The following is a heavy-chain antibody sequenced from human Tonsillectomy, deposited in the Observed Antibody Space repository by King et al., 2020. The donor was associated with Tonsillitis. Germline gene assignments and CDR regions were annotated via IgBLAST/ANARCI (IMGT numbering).Heavy chain of an antibody. V-gene: IGHV4-59*01. CDR1: GGSISSYY. Sequence: VQLQESGPGLVKPSETLSLTCTVSGGSISSYYWSWIRQPPGKGLEWIGYIYYSGSTNYNPSLKSRVTISVDTSKNQFSLKLSSVTAADTAVYYCARGGTRDWNDSLFDYWGQGTLVTVSS. CDR3: ARGGTRDWNDSLFDY. CDR2: IYYSGST. J-gene: IGHJ4*02. D-gene: IGHD1-1*01.